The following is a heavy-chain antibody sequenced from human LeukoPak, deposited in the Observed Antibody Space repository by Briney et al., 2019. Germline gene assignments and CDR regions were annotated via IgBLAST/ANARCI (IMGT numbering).Heavy chain of an antibody. CDR1: GYTFTSYA. Sequence: GASVKVSCKASGYTFTSYAMNWVRQAPGQGLEWMGWINTNTGNPTYAQGFTGRFVFSLDTSVSTAYLQISSLKAEDTAIYYCARGFGIVVAGNSGIFDYWGQGTLVTVSS. CDR2: INTNTGNP. CDR3: ARGFGIVVAGNSGIFDY. V-gene: IGHV7-4-1*02. D-gene: IGHD6-19*01. J-gene: IGHJ4*02.